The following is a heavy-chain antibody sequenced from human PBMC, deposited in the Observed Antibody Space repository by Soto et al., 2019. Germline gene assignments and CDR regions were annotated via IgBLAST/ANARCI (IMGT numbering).Heavy chain of an antibody. V-gene: IGHV3-23*01. CDR1: GITFGSRA. D-gene: IGHD6-13*01. Sequence: EVQLLESGGDLVQPGGSLRLSCVASGITFGSRAMSWVRQAPGEGLEWVSTITDTGGDTKYADSVRGRFTMSRDNSKNTLYLQMNSLRAEDTAVYYCARVPDSRGIAAAGGLNWFDPWGQGTLVTVSS. J-gene: IGHJ5*02. CDR3: ARVPDSRGIAAAGGLNWFDP. CDR2: ITDTGGDT.